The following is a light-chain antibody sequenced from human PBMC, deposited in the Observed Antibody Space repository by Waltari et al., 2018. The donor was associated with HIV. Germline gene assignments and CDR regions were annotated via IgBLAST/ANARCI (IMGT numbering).Light chain of an antibody. CDR2: DTS. CDR3: LLSYSGVPPWV. CDR1: TGAVTSGHN. J-gene: IGLJ3*02. V-gene: IGLV7-46*01. Sequence: QAVVTQEPSLTVSPGGTVTLTCGSSTGAVTSGHNPYWSQQKPGQAPRTLIYDTSNKHSWTPSRFSGSLLGGKAALALSGAQPEDEADYYCLLSYSGVPPWVFGGGTKLTVL.